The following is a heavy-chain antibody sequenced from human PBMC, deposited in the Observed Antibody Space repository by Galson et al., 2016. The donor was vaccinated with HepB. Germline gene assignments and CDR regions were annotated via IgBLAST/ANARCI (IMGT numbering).Heavy chain of an antibody. J-gene: IGHJ4*02. CDR2: IYPGDSDT. CDR1: GYSFTTYW. D-gene: IGHD1-7*01. V-gene: IGHV5-51*01. CDR3: ARRKNYAPDY. Sequence: QSGAEVKKPGESLKISCKASGYSFTTYWIGWVRQVPGKGLEWVGIIYPGDSDTRYSPSFHGQVTISADRSISTAYLQWSSLKASDTAMYYCARRKNYAPDYWAQGTLVTVSS.